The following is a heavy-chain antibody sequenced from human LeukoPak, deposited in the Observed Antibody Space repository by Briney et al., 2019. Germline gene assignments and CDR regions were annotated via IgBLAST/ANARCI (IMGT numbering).Heavy chain of an antibody. D-gene: IGHD6-13*01. CDR1: GDSVSSNSAA. CDR2: TYYRSKWYN. V-gene: IGHV6-1*01. J-gene: IGHJ3*02. Sequence: SQTLALTCAISGDSVSSNSAAWNWIRQSPSRGLEWLGRTYYRSKWYNDYAVSVKSRITINPDTSKNQFSLQLNSVTPEDTAVYYCARGAWSSSWSGDDAFDIWGQGTMVTVSS. CDR3: ARGAWSSSWSGDDAFDI.